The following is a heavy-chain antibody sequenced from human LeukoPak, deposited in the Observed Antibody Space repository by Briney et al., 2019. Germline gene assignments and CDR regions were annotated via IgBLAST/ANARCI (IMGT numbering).Heavy chain of an antibody. CDR1: GYTFTGYY. Sequence: ASVKVSCEASGYTFTGYYMHWVRQAPGQGLEWMGRINGNSGGTNYAQKFQGRVTMTRDTSISTAYMELSRLTSDDTAVYYCARSPLDCSTTSCRVFDYWGQGTLVTVSS. CDR2: INGNSGGT. CDR3: ARSPLDCSTTSCRVFDY. J-gene: IGHJ4*02. D-gene: IGHD2-2*01. V-gene: IGHV1-2*06.